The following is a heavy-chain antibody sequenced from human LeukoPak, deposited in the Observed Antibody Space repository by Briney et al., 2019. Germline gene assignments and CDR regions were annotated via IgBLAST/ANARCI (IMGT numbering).Heavy chain of an antibody. D-gene: IGHD6-19*01. CDR1: GFTFSSYA. V-gene: IGHV3-23*01. CDR3: AKCSLASIEYFQH. CDR2: ISGSGGST. J-gene: IGHJ1*01. Sequence: GGSLRLSCAAAGFTFSSYAMSWVRQAPGKGLEWVSAISGSGGSTYYADSVKGQFTIARDNSKNTMYLQMNSLSAAATDVYYCAKCSLASIEYFQHWGQGTLVTVPS.